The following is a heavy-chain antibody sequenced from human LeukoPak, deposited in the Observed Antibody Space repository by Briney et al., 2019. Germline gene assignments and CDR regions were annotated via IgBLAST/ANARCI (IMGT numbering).Heavy chain of an antibody. CDR3: ARVITMVRGVIAVVTAIHPPDY. D-gene: IGHD3-10*01. CDR1: GYTFTSYG. Sequence: ASVKVSCKASGYTFTSYGISWVRQAPGQGLEWMGWISAYNGNTNCAQKLQGRVTMTTDTSTSTAYMELRSLRSDDTAVYYCARVITMVRGVIAVVTAIHPPDYWGQGTLVTVSS. J-gene: IGHJ4*02. V-gene: IGHV1-18*04. CDR2: ISAYNGNT.